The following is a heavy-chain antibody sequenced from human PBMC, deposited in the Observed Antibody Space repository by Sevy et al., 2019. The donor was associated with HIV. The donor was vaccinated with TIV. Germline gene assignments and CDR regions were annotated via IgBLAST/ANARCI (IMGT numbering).Heavy chain of an antibody. CDR3: ATDAFIVGIILGAFEI. CDR1: GFTFSSYA. J-gene: IGHJ3*02. V-gene: IGHV3-23*01. Sequence: GGSLRLSCTDSGFTFSSYAMTWVRQAPGKGLEWVSSITGNGDTTYYVDSVKGRFTISRDNTKNTLFLQMNNLRAEDTAVYYCATDAFIVGIILGAFEIWGQGTMVTVSS. CDR2: ITGNGDTT. D-gene: IGHD1-26*01.